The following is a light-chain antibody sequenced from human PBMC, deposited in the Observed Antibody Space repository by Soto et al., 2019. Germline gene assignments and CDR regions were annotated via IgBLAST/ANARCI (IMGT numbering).Light chain of an antibody. CDR1: SSDVGSYNR. CDR3: SSFTSSSTWV. V-gene: IGLV2-18*02. Sequence: QSALTQPPSVSGSPGQSVTISCTGTSSDVGSYNRVSWYQQPPGTAPKLLIFEVTNRPSGVPDRFSGSRSGNTASLTISGLLAEDEADYYCSSFTSSSTWVFGGGTQLTVL. J-gene: IGLJ3*02. CDR2: EVT.